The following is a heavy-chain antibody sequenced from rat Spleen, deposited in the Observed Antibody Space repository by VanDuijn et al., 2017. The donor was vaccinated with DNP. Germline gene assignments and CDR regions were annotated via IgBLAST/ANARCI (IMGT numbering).Heavy chain of an antibody. CDR3: ARAGWHGWLAY. D-gene: IGHD1-11*01. CDR2: INKDSSTI. Sequence: EVKLVESGGGLVQPGRSVKLSCAASGLNFSDYWMGWVRQAPGKGLEWMGEINKDSSTINYTPSLKDKFTISRDNAQNTLYLQMSKLGSEDTAIYYCARAGWHGWLAYWGQGTLVTVFS. CDR1: GLNFSDYW. J-gene: IGHJ3*01. V-gene: IGHV4-2*01.